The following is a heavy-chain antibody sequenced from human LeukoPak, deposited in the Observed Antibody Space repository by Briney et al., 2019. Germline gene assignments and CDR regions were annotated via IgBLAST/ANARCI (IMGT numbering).Heavy chain of an antibody. V-gene: IGHV4-4*02. CDR2: ISLTGLT. D-gene: IGHD2-8*01. J-gene: IGHJ4*02. CDR3: SRENGAFSPFGY. Sequence: PSGSLSLTCGVSGGSISNTNWWCWVRQPPGQGLEWIGEISLTGLTHYNPSLESRVTMSLDKSKNQLSLNLTSVTAADTAVYYCSRENGAFSPFGYWGQGILVTVLS. CDR1: GGSISNTNW.